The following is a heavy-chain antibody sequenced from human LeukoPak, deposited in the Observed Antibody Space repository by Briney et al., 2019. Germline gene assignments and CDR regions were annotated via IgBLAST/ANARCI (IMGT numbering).Heavy chain of an antibody. CDR2: INPSGGST. V-gene: IGHV1-46*01. D-gene: IGHD2-15*01. CDR3: ARDLPHCSGGSCYASYYFDY. J-gene: IGHJ4*02. CDR1: GYTFTSYY. Sequence: GASVKVSCKASGYTFTSYYMHWVRQAPGQGLEWMGIINPSGGSTSYAQKFQGRVTMTRDTSTSTVYMELGSLRSEDTAVYYCARDLPHCSGGSCYASYYFDYWGQGTLVTVSS.